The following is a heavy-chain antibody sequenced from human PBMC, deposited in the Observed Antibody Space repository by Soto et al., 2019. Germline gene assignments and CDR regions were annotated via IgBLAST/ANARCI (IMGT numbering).Heavy chain of an antibody. V-gene: IGHV3-23*01. CDR1: GFTFSSYA. J-gene: IGHJ4*02. CDR2: ISGSGGST. D-gene: IGHD5-12*01. Sequence: PGGSLRLSCAASGFTFSSYAMSWVRQAPGKGLEWVSAISGSGGSTYYADSVKGRFTISRDNSKNTLYLQMNSLRAEDTAVYYCAKDRTPYSGYDYCPYFEYWGQGTWVNVSS. CDR3: AKDRTPYSGYDYCPYFEY.